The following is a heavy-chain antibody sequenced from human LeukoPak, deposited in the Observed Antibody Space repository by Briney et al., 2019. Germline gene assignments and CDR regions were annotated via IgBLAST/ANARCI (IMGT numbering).Heavy chain of an antibody. J-gene: IGHJ5*02. V-gene: IGHV4-34*01. CDR1: GGSFSASY. CDR3: ARSKWELQSLPFDP. CDR2: INHSGST. D-gene: IGHD1-26*01. Sequence: SETLSLTCAVYGGSFSASYWSWIRQPPGKGLEWIGEINHSGSTNYNPSLNSRVTMSVDTSKNQFSLKLSSVTAADTAVYYCARSKWELQSLPFDPWGQGTLVTFSS.